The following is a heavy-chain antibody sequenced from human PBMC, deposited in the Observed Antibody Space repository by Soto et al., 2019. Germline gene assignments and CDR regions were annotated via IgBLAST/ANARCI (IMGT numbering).Heavy chain of an antibody. CDR1: GDSITSYY. CDR3: ARHRPSGWYYFDS. CDR2: IYYRRST. J-gene: IGHJ4*02. D-gene: IGHD6-19*01. V-gene: IGHV4-59*08. Sequence: SETLSLTCTVSGDSITSYYWNWIRQPPGKGLEWIGYIYYRRSTNYNSSLKSRVTISVDTSKNQVSLRLSSVTVADTAVYYCARHRPSGWYYFDSWGQGTPVTVSS.